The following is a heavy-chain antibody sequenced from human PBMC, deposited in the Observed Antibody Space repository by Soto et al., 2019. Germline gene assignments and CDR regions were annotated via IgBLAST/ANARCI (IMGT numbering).Heavy chain of an antibody. J-gene: IGHJ4*02. CDR3: TTDLPWSYGALGY. D-gene: IGHD1-26*01. CDR1: GFTFDNAW. V-gene: IGHV3-15*01. Sequence: EVQLVESGGGLVKPGGSLRLSCAASGFTFDNAWMTWVRQAPGKGLEWVGRIKSKTDGGTTDYASPVKGRFTISRDDSKNTLYRQMNSLKTEDTAMYYCTTDLPWSYGALGYWGQGTLVTVSS. CDR2: IKSKTDGGTT.